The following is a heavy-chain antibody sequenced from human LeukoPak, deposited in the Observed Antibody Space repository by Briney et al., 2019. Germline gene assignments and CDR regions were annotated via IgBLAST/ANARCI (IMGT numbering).Heavy chain of an antibody. J-gene: IGHJ4*02. CDR3: AREGGYCSGGSCYYYFDY. CDR1: GGTFSSYA. V-gene: IGHV1-69*13. CDR2: IIPIFGTA. D-gene: IGHD2-15*01. Sequence: ASVKVSCKASGGTFSSYAISWVRQAPGQGLEWMGGIIPIFGTANYAQKFQGRVTITADEPTSTAYMELSSLRSEDTAVYYCAREGGYCSGGSCYYYFDYWGQGTLVTVSS.